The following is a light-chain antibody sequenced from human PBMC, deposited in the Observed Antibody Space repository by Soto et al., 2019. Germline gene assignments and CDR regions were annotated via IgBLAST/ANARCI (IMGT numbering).Light chain of an antibody. V-gene: IGKV3-20*01. CDR1: QSVGKNY. CDR3: QQYAYSPLT. CDR2: DAS. J-gene: IGKJ4*01. Sequence: EIVLTQSPGTLSLSPGERAILSCRASQSVGKNYLGWCQQKLGQAPRLLIYDASNRATGIPDRFSGSGSGTDFTLTISRLEPEDFAMYYCQQYAYSPLTFGGGTKVEIK.